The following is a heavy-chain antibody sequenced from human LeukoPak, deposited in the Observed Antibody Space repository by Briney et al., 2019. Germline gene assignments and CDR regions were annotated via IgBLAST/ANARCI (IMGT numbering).Heavy chain of an antibody. D-gene: IGHD5-24*01. V-gene: IGHV3-48*01. CDR3: ARTEEDGFDY. J-gene: IGHJ4*02. CDR1: EFTFSNSG. Sequence: GGSLRLSCAASEFTFSNSGMNWVRQAPGKGLEWVSYISSSSSTKYYADSVKGRFTISRDNAKNSLYLQMNSLRAEDTAVYYCARTEEDGFDYWGQGTPVTVSS. CDR2: ISSSSSTK.